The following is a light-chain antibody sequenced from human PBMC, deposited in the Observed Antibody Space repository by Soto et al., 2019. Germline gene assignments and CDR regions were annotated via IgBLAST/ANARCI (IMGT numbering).Light chain of an antibody. CDR2: GAS. CDR1: QSVSSW. CDR3: QQYNYYPYT. Sequence: DIQMTQSPSTLSASVGDRITITCRASQSVSSWLAWYHQKPGQAPKLLIYGASSLESGVPARFSGSGSGTEFSLTITSLQPDDFATYYCQQYNYYPYTFGGGTKLEIK. J-gene: IGKJ2*01. V-gene: IGKV1-5*01.